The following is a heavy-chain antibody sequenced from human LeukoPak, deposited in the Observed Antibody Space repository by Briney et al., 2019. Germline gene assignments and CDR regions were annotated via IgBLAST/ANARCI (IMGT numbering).Heavy chain of an antibody. J-gene: IGHJ5*02. Sequence: PSETLSLTCTVSGYSISSGYYWGWIRQPPGKGLEWIGSIYHSGSTYYNPSLKSRVTISVDTSKNQFSLKLSSVTAADTAVYYCARVGPDNWFDPWDQGTLVTVSS. CDR1: GYSISSGYY. CDR2: IYHSGST. V-gene: IGHV4-38-2*02. CDR3: ARVGPDNWFDP.